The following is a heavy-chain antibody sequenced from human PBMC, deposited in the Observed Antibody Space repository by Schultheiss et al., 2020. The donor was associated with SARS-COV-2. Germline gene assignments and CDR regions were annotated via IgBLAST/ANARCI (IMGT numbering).Heavy chain of an antibody. CDR3: ASGYSSPWDYYYGMDV. D-gene: IGHD5-18*01. CDR2: IYYSGST. CDR1: GGSFSGYY. Sequence: SQTLSLTCAVYGGSFSGYYWGWIRQPPGKGLEWIGYIYYSGSTNYNPSLKSRVTISVDTSKNQFSLKLSSVTAADTAVYYCASGYSSPWDYYYGMDVWGQGTTVTVSS. V-gene: IGHV4-59*08. J-gene: IGHJ6*02.